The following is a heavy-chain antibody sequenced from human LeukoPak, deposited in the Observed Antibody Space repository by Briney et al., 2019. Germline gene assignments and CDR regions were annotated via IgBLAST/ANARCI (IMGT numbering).Heavy chain of an antibody. V-gene: IGHV3-23*01. Sequence: GGSLRLSCAASGFTFSSSAMXXXRQAPGXGLXWXSAISGSGGSIHYADSVKGRFTISRDNSNNTLHLQMNSLRAEDTAVYYCAKTIGIAVAGGFDYWGQGTLVTVSS. CDR1: GFTFSSSA. D-gene: IGHD6-19*01. CDR2: ISGSGGSI. CDR3: AKTIGIAVAGGFDY. J-gene: IGHJ4*02.